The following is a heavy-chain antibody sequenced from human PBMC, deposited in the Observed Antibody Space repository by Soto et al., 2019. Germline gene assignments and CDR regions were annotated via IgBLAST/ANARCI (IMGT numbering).Heavy chain of an antibody. Sequence: GGSLRLSCAASGFTFSSYAMSWVRQAPGKGLEWVSAISGSGGSTYYADSVKGRFTISRDNSKNTLYLQMNSLRAEDTAVYYCATSGGGWLQPPVWGQGTLVTVSS. D-gene: IGHD5-12*01. CDR1: GFTFSSYA. V-gene: IGHV3-23*01. CDR3: ATSGGGWLQPPV. J-gene: IGHJ4*02. CDR2: ISGSGGST.